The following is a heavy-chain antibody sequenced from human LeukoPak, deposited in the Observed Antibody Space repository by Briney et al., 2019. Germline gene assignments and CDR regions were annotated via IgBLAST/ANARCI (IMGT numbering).Heavy chain of an antibody. CDR3: ARVNIIAAAGPHDAFDI. V-gene: IGHV1-2*06. CDR1: GYTFTGYY. CDR2: INPNSGGT. D-gene: IGHD6-13*01. Sequence: GPSVKVSCESSGYTFTGYYMHWVRQAPGQGLEWMERINPNSGGTNYAQKFQGRVTMTRDTSISTAYMELSRLRSDDTAVYYCARVNIIAAAGPHDAFDIWGQGTMVTVSS. J-gene: IGHJ3*02.